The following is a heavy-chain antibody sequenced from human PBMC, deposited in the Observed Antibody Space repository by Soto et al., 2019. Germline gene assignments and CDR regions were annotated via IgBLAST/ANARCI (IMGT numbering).Heavy chain of an antibody. D-gene: IGHD6-19*01. V-gene: IGHV3-23*01. Sequence: GGSLRLSCAASGFTFSSYAMSWVRQAPWKGLEWVSAISGSGGSTYYADSVKGRFTISRDNSKNTLYLQMNSLRAEDTAVYYCAKDPLRDSSGWSQDYWGQGTLVTVSS. CDR3: AKDPLRDSSGWSQDY. CDR2: ISGSGGST. CDR1: GFTFSSYA. J-gene: IGHJ4*02.